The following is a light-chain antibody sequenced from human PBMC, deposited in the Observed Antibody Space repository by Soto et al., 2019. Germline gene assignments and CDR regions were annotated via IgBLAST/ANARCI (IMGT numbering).Light chain of an antibody. Sequence: DLQMTQSPSSLSASVGDRVIITCRASQSISSYLNWYQQKPGKAPKLLIYAVSNLQSGVPSRFSGSGSGTDFTLTISSLQPEDFATYYCQQSYSTPRTFGQGTKVEIK. V-gene: IGKV1-39*01. CDR1: QSISSY. CDR2: AVS. CDR3: QQSYSTPRT. J-gene: IGKJ1*01.